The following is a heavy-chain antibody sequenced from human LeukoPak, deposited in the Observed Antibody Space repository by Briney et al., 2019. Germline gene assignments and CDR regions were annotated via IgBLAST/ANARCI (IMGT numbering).Heavy chain of an antibody. Sequence: GGSLRLSCAASGFTFSSYGMHWVRQAPGKGLEWVAVIWYDGSNKYYADSVKGRFTISRDNAKNSLYLQMNSLRAEDTAVYYCARDYDILTGYLFYYYYGMDVWGQGTTVTVSS. V-gene: IGHV3-33*08. CDR1: GFTFSSYG. J-gene: IGHJ6*02. D-gene: IGHD3-9*01. CDR2: IWYDGSNK. CDR3: ARDYDILTGYLFYYYYGMDV.